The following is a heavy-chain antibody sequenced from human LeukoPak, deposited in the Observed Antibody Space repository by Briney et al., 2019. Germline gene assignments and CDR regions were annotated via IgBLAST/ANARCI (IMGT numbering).Heavy chain of an antibody. D-gene: IGHD6-13*01. CDR2: TYFRSRWYN. J-gene: IGHJ3*02. V-gene: IGHV6-1*01. CDR3: ARFVGYSFSWSAFDI. Sequence: SQTLSLTCAISGDSVSSNSASWTWLRQSPSRGLEWLGRTYFRSRWYNDYAVSVKSRITINPDTSKNQFSLHLESANDQPKAREHGARFVGYSFSWSAFDIWGQGTMVTVSS. CDR1: GDSVSSNSAS.